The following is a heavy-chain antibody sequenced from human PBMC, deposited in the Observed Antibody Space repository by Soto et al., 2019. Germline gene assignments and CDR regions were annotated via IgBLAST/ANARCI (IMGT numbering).Heavy chain of an antibody. D-gene: IGHD3-22*01. CDR2: ISYDGSNK. Sequence: GGSLRLSCAASGFTFTSYGMHWVRQAPGKGLEWVAVISYDGSNKYYADSVKGRFTISRDNSKNTLYLQMNSLRAEDTAVYYCARDAPGGGLNYYDSSGYSFNYWGQGTLVTVSS. CDR3: ARDAPGGGLNYYDSSGYSFNY. CDR1: GFTFTSYG. J-gene: IGHJ4*02. V-gene: IGHV3-30*03.